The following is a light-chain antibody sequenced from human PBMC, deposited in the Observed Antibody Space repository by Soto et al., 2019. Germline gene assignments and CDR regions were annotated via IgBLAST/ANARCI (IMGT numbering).Light chain of an antibody. V-gene: IGKV1D-8*03. CDR2: GAS. J-gene: IGKJ4*01. CDR3: QQLNIYPST. CDR1: QGISSY. Sequence: VNRIEHSLYLLSASPGERVTISCRMSQGISSYLAWYQQKPGKAPKLLIYGASTLQSGVPSRFSGSGSGTDFTRTISSLLPEDFATYYCQQLNIYPSTFGGVTKVDI.